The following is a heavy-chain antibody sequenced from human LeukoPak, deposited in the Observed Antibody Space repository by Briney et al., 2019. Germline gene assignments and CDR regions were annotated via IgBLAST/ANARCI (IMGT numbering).Heavy chain of an antibody. Sequence: GASVKVSCKASGYTFTSYYMHWVRQAPGQGLEWVGWIRGYSGNTNYAQKLQDRVTMTTDTYTSTAYMELRSLRSDDTAVYYCARVYDSSGFQFDPWGQGTLVTVSS. D-gene: IGHD3-22*01. J-gene: IGHJ5*02. V-gene: IGHV1-18*04. CDR2: IRGYSGNT. CDR1: GYTFTSYY. CDR3: ARVYDSSGFQFDP.